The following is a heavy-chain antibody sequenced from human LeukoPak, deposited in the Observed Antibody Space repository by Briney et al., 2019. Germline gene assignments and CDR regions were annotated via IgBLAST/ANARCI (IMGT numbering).Heavy chain of an antibody. Sequence: ASVNVSCKASGYTFTSYDINWVRQATGQGLEWMGWMNPNSGNTGYAQKFQGRVTMTRNTSISTAYMELSSLRSEDTAVYYCARGRAHDFWSGYYHYYGMDVWGRGTTVTVSS. CDR2: MNPNSGNT. J-gene: IGHJ6*02. CDR3: ARGRAHDFWSGYYHYYGMDV. D-gene: IGHD3-3*01. CDR1: GYTFTSYD. V-gene: IGHV1-8*01.